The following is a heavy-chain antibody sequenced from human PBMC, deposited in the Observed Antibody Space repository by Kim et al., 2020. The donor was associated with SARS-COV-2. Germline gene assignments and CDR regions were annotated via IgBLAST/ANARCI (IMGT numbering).Heavy chain of an antibody. D-gene: IGHD5-18*01. CDR2: FFDTGSSSGST. CDR1: GASGGRDY. CDR3: VRGGYISGSIYLES. J-gene: IGHJ4*02. V-gene: IGHV4-59*02. Sequence: SETLSLTCSISGASGGRDYWTWVRQPPGKGLEWIGYFFDTGSSSGSTNYNPSLGSRVTISLDTSKNQLSLKLISVAAADTAMYYCVRGGYISGSIYLESWGQGAMVTVSS.